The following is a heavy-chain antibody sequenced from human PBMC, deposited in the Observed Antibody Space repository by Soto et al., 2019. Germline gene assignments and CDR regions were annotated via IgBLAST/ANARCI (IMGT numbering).Heavy chain of an antibody. CDR1: GGSISSYY. J-gene: IGHJ3*02. CDR2: IYYSGST. V-gene: IGHV4-59*01. D-gene: IGHD1-1*01. CDR3: ARGYGPGAFDI. Sequence: QVQLQESGPGLVKPSETLSLTCTVSGGSISSYYWSWIRQPPGKGLEWTGYIYYSGSTNYNPSLKSRVTISVDTSKNQFSLKLRSVTAADTAVYYCARGYGPGAFDIWGQGTMVTVSS.